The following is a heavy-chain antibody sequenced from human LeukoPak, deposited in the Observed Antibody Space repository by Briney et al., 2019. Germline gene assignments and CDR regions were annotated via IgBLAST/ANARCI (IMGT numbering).Heavy chain of an antibody. CDR3: ARSKRDIVATIGY. CDR1: GFTFSDYE. Sequence: GGSLRLSCAASGFTFSDYEMNWVRQAPGKGLEWLSYISSGGYTADHADSVKGRFTISRDNAKNSVYLQMHSLRAEDTGLYYCARSKRDIVATIGYWGQGTLVAVSS. D-gene: IGHD5-12*01. V-gene: IGHV3-48*03. CDR2: ISSGGYTA. J-gene: IGHJ4*02.